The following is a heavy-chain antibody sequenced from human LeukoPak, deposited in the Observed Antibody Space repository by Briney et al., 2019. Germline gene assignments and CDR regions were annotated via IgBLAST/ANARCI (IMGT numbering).Heavy chain of an antibody. D-gene: IGHD3-22*01. Sequence: PSETLSLTCTVSGGSISRYYWSWIRQPPGKGLEWIGYIYYSGSTNYNPSLKSRVTISVDTSKNQFSLKLSSVTAADTAVYYCARESYYYDSSGYFDYWGQGTLVTVSS. J-gene: IGHJ4*02. CDR3: ARESYYYDSSGYFDY. CDR1: GGSISRYY. V-gene: IGHV4-59*01. CDR2: IYYSGST.